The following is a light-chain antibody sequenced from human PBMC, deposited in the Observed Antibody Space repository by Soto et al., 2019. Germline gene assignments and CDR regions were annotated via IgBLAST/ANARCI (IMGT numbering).Light chain of an antibody. CDR3: QQYSGSSRS. Sequence: DIQMTQSPSTLSASIGDRITISCRASQNIDTWLAWYQQRPGEAPKLLIYTASNLENGVPSRFSGSGSGTAFTLTISSLQPEDFATYYCQQYSGSSRSFGQGTQVE. V-gene: IGKV1-5*03. CDR2: TAS. J-gene: IGKJ1*01. CDR1: QNIDTW.